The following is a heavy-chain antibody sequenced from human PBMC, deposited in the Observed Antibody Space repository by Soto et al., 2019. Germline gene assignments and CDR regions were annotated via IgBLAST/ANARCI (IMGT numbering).Heavy chain of an antibody. CDR3: AREEYSSKTDY. J-gene: IGHJ4*02. CDR1: GYSISSGYY. D-gene: IGHD6-6*01. V-gene: IGHV4-38-2*02. CDR2: IYHSGST. Sequence: PSETLSLTCAVSGYSISSGYYWGWIRQPPGKGLEWIGSIYHSGSTYYNPSLESRVTISVDTSKNQFSLKLSSVTAADTAVYYCAREEYSSKTDYWGQGTLVTVSS.